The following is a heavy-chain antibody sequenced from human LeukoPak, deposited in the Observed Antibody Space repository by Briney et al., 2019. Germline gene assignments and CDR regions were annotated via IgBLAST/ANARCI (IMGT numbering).Heavy chain of an antibody. CDR2: ISTSSTSV. Sequence: GGSLRLSCAASGFTFSSHDMNWVRQAPGKGLEWVSYISTSSTSVYYADSVKGRFTISRDNAKNSLYLQMNSLRDEDTAVYYCARSFDCWVQGTLVTVSS. CDR3: ARSFDC. J-gene: IGHJ4*02. V-gene: IGHV3-48*02. CDR1: GFTFSSHD.